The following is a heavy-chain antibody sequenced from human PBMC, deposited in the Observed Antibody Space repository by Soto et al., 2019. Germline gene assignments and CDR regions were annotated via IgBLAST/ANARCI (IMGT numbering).Heavy chain of an antibody. CDR2: VDTAGGT. J-gene: IGHJ6*02. CDR3: ARQAPTRFYYYGMDV. Sequence: VQLVESGGNLVQPGGSLRLSCAASGFTFSSYDMHWVRQATGKGLEWVSAVDTAGGTYYSDSVKGRFTVSREHARDSLYLQMTSLRAEDTAVYYCARQAPTRFYYYGMDVWGQGTTVTVSS. CDR1: GFTFSSYD. V-gene: IGHV3-13*01. D-gene: IGHD6-6*01.